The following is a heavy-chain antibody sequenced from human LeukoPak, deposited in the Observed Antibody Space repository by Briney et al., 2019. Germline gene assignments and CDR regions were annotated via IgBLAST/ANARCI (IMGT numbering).Heavy chain of an antibody. V-gene: IGHV1-2*02. D-gene: IGHD3-22*01. CDR1: GYSFTSHY. Sequence: ASVKVSCKASGYSFTSHYMHWVRQAPGQGLEWMGWINPNSGGTNYAQKFQGRVTMTRDMSTSTVYMELSSLRSEDTAVYYCARGMWLFNWFDPWGQGTLVTVSS. J-gene: IGHJ5*02. CDR3: ARGMWLFNWFDP. CDR2: INPNSGGT.